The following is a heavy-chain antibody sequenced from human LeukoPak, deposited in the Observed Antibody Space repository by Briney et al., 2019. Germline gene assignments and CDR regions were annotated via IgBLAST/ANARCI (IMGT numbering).Heavy chain of an antibody. Sequence: GGSLRLSCAASGFSFSSYAMSWVRQAPGKGLEWVSGISGSGGNTYYADSVKGRFTISRDNSKNTLYLQMNSLRAEDTAVYYCARGSYSSGWTLDYWGQGTLVTVSS. J-gene: IGHJ4*02. V-gene: IGHV3-23*01. CDR2: ISGSGGNT. CDR1: GFSFSSYA. D-gene: IGHD6-19*01. CDR3: ARGSYSSGWTLDY.